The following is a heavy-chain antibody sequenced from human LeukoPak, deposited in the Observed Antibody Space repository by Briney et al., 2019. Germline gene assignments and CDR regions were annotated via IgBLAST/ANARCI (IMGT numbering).Heavy chain of an antibody. D-gene: IGHD1-26*01. V-gene: IGHV4-4*02. Sequence: SETLSLTCAVSGGSISSSNWWSWVRQPPGKGLEWIGEIYHSGSTNYNPSLKSRVTISVDKSNNQFSLRLSSVTAADTAVYYCASKLCDGARTFDYWGQGTLVTVSS. CDR1: GGSISSSNW. CDR2: IYHSGST. J-gene: IGHJ4*02. CDR3: ASKLCDGARTFDY.